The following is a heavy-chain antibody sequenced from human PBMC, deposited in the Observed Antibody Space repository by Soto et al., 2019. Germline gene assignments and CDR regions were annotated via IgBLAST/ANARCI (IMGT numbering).Heavy chain of an antibody. J-gene: IGHJ4*02. D-gene: IGHD1-1*01. Sequence: GGSLRLSCAASGFTFSDHYMDWVRQAPGKGLEWVGRTRNKANSYTTEYAASVKGRFTISRDDSKNSLYLQMNSLKTEDTAVYYCARVDGRTGFDYWGQGTLVTVSS. CDR2: TRNKANSYTT. CDR1: GFTFSDHY. V-gene: IGHV3-72*01. CDR3: ARVDGRTGFDY.